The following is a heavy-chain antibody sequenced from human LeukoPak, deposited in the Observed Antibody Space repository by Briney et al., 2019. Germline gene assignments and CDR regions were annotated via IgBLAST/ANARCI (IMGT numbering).Heavy chain of an antibody. V-gene: IGHV3-23*01. CDR2: ISGSGGNT. CDR1: GFTFNNHA. CDR3: AKDHHSSSPPSDY. J-gene: IGHJ4*02. Sequence: HPGGSLRLSCAASGFTFNNHAMSWVRQAPGRGLEWVSAISGSGGNTYYADSVEGRFTISRDNSKNTLYLQMDRLRVEDSAVYYCAKDHHSSSPPSDYWGQGTLVTVSS. D-gene: IGHD6-13*01.